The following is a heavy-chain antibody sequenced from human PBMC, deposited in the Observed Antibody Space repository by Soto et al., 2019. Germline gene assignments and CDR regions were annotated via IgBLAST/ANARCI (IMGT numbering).Heavy chain of an antibody. D-gene: IGHD3-22*01. CDR1: GFTFSSYW. V-gene: IGHV3-7*03. Sequence: GGSLSLSCAASGFTFSSYWMSWVRQAPGKGLEWVANIKQDGSGKYYVDSVKGRFTISRDNAKNSLYLQMNSLRAEDTAVYYCAGDRAYYYDSSGYYYDYWGQGTLVTVSS. CDR3: AGDRAYYYDSSGYYYDY. J-gene: IGHJ4*02. CDR2: IKQDGSGK.